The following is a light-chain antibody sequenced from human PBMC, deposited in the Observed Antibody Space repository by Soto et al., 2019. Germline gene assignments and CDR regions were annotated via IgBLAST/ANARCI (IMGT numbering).Light chain of an antibody. J-gene: IGLJ1*01. CDR3: QSYDRRLSGYG. V-gene: IGLV1-40*01. Sequence: QSVLTHPPSVSGAPGQTVVISCSGSSSNIGAPYDVNWYRQTPGTAPRLLIYGNHNRPSGVPERFSGSKSGTSATLAITGLQAEDEADYYCQSYDRRLSGYGLGTGTKVTVL. CDR2: GNH. CDR1: SSNIGAPYD.